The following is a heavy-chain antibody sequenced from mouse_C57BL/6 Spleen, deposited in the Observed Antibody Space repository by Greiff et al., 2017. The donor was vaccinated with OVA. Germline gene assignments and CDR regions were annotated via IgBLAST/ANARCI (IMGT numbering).Heavy chain of an antibody. Sequence: VQLQQSGPGLVAPSQSLSITCTVSGFSLTSYAISWVRQPPGKGLEWLGVIWTGGGTNYNSAPKSRLSISKDNSKSQVFLKMNSLQTDDTARYYCARNYYGSPHWYFDVWGTGTTVTVSS. D-gene: IGHD1-1*01. CDR3: ARNYYGSPHWYFDV. CDR1: GFSLTSYA. J-gene: IGHJ1*03. V-gene: IGHV2-9-1*01. CDR2: IWTGGGT.